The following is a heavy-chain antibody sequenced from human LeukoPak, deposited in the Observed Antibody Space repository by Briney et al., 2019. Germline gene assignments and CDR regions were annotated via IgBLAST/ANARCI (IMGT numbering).Heavy chain of an antibody. Sequence: SETPSLTCTVSGYSIAHGFFWAWIRQPPGGGLEWIGSLYHSGTTYYNTSLKSRISISVDTSKNQFSLKLRLVTAADTAVYYCARVEVPRDINDWYFDLWGRGTLVTVSS. J-gene: IGHJ2*01. CDR2: LYHSGTT. D-gene: IGHD2-15*01. CDR3: ARVEVPRDINDWYFDL. CDR1: GYSIAHGFF. V-gene: IGHV4-38-2*02.